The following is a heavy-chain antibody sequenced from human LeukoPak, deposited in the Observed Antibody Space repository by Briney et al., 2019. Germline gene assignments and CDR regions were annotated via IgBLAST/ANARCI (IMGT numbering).Heavy chain of an antibody. D-gene: IGHD4-17*01. Sequence: HTGGSLRLSCAASGFTFNNYGMHWVRPAPGKGLEWVAFIRYDGSNKYYADSVKGRFTISRDNSKNTLYLQMNSLRAEDTAVYYCAKVIGDYLDYWGQGTLVTVSS. CDR1: GFTFNNYG. J-gene: IGHJ4*02. V-gene: IGHV3-30*02. CDR2: IRYDGSNK. CDR3: AKVIGDYLDY.